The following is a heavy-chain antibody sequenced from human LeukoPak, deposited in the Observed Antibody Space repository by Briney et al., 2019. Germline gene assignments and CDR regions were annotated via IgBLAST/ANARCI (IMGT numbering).Heavy chain of an antibody. J-gene: IGHJ6*02. CDR1: GFTFSSYS. CDR3: ARERALVYGMDV. Sequence: PGGSLRLSCEASGFTFSSYSMNWVRQAPGKGLEWVSSISSSSSYIYYADSVKGRFTISRDNAKNSLYLQMNSLRAEDTAVYYCARERALVYGMDVWGQGTTVTVSS. D-gene: IGHD2-8*02. CDR2: ISSSSSYI. V-gene: IGHV3-21*01.